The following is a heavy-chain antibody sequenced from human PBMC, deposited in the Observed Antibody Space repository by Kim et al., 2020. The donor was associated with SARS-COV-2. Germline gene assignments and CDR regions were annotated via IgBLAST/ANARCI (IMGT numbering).Heavy chain of an antibody. CDR2: IWYDGRNK. J-gene: IGHJ3*02. CDR3: AIGRNYYDSSGYYSDAFDI. V-gene: IGHV3-33*01. D-gene: IGHD3-22*01. Sequence: GGSLRLSCAASGFTFSSYGMHWVRQAPGKGLEWVAVIWYDGRNKYYADSVKGRFTISRDNSKNTLYLQMNSLRAEDTAVYYCAIGRNYYDSSGYYSDAFDIWGQGTMVTVSS. CDR1: GFTFSSYG.